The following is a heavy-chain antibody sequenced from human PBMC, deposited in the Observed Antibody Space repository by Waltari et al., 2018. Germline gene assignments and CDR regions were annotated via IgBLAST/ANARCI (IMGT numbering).Heavy chain of an antibody. D-gene: IGHD3-22*01. Sequence: QVQLQESGPGLVKPSQTLSLTCTVSGGSISSGSYYWSWIRQPAGKGLEWIGRIYTSGSTNYNPSLKSRVTISVDTSKNQFSLKLSSVTAADTAVYYCARDFGLDSSEDKDYWGQGTLVTVSS. CDR2: IYTSGST. CDR1: GGSISSGSYY. V-gene: IGHV4-61*02. CDR3: ARDFGLDSSEDKDY. J-gene: IGHJ4*02.